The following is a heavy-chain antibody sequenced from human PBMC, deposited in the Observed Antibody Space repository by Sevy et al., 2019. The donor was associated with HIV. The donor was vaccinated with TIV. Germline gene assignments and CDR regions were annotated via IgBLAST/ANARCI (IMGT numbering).Heavy chain of an antibody. V-gene: IGHV1-69*10. CDR3: ARMGATGPEHLSY. CDR2: IIPILGIA. Sequence: ASVKVSCKASGGTFSSYAISWVRQAPGQGLEWMGGIIPILGIANYAQKFQGRVTITADKSTSTAYMELSSLRSEDTAVYYCARMGATGPEHLSYWGQGTLVTVSS. D-gene: IGHD1-26*01. CDR1: GGTFSSYA. J-gene: IGHJ4*02.